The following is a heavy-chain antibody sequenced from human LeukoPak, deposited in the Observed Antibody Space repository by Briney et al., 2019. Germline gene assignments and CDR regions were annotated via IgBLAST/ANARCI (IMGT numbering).Heavy chain of an antibody. J-gene: IGHJ4*02. CDR2: ISSSGSAI. CDR1: GFTFSSYE. V-gene: IGHV3-48*03. CDR3: ARVSSSWYVAKGGNMDY. D-gene: IGHD6-13*01. Sequence: PGGSLRLSCAASGFTFSSYEMKWVRQAPGKGLEWVSYISSSGSAIYYAGSVKGRFTISRDNAKNSLYLQMNSLRAEDTAVYYCARVSSSWYVAKGGNMDYWGQGTLVSVSS.